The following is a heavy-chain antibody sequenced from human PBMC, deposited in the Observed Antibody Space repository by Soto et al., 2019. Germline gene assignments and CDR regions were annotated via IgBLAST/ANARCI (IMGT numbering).Heavy chain of an antibody. V-gene: IGHV1-69*02. CDR2: IIPILGIA. J-gene: IGHJ4*02. Sequence: QVQLVQSGAGVKKPGSSVKVSCKASGGTFSTYTVSWVRQAPGQGLEWMGRIIPILGIANYAQKFQGRVTITADKSTSTAYMELSSLRSEDTAVYYCATFRGDGYNYYWGQGTLVTVSS. CDR1: GGTFSTYT. CDR3: ATFRGDGYNYY. D-gene: IGHD5-12*01.